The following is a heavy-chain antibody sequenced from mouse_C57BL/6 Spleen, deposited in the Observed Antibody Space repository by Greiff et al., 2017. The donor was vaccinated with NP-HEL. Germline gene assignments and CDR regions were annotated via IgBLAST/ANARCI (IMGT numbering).Heavy chain of an antibody. CDR1: GFTFSSSG. CDR3: EGHADYYGSSYFDY. Sequence: EVQGVESGGDLVKPGGSLKLSCAASGFTFSSSGMSWVRQTPDKRLEWVATISSGGSYTYYPDSVKGRFTISRDNAKNNLYLQMSSLKSEDTAMYYCEGHADYYGSSYFDYWAKAPLSQSPQ. V-gene: IGHV5-6*01. D-gene: IGHD1-1*01. CDR2: ISSGGSYT. J-gene: IGHJ2*01.